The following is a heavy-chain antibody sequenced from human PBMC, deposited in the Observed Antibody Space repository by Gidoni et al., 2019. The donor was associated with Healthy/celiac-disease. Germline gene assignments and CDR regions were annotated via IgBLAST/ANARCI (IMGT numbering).Heavy chain of an antibody. V-gene: IGHV1-2*02. D-gene: IGHD4-17*01. Sequence: QVQLVQSGAEVKKPGASVKVSCKASGYTFTGYYMHWVRQAPGQGLEWMGWINPNSGGTNYAQKFQGRVTMTRDTSISTAYMELSRLRSDDTAVYYCARDRASLRRSMTTVTIGWFDPWGQGTLVTVSS. CDR1: GYTFTGYY. J-gene: IGHJ5*02. CDR3: ARDRASLRRSMTTVTIGWFDP. CDR2: INPNSGGT.